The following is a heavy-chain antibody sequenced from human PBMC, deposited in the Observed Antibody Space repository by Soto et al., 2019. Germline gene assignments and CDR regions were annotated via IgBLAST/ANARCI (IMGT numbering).Heavy chain of an antibody. CDR1: GFTFSSYW. J-gene: IGHJ4*02. Sequence: GGSLRLSCSASGFTFSSYWMSWVRQAPGKGLEWVANIKQDGSEKYYVDSVKGRFTISRDNAKNSLYLQMNSLRAEDTAVYYCARALNYDFWSGHGYWGQATLVTVSS. D-gene: IGHD3-3*01. CDR2: IKQDGSEK. CDR3: ARALNYDFWSGHGY. V-gene: IGHV3-7*04.